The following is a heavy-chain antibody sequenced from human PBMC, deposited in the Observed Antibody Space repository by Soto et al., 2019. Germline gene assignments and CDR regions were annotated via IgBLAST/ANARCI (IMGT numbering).Heavy chain of an antibody. Sequence: SETLSLTCTVSGGSISSYYWSWIRQPPGKGMEWIGYVHHSWGSTYNPSLQSRVAISLDTSKSQFSLKLTSVPATDNAVYYCGRQGFGALHGWVDAWGQGTLVTVSS. CDR2: VHHSWGS. V-gene: IGHV4-59*08. D-gene: IGHD3-10*01. J-gene: IGHJ5*02. CDR3: GRQGFGALHGWVDA. CDR1: GGSISSYY.